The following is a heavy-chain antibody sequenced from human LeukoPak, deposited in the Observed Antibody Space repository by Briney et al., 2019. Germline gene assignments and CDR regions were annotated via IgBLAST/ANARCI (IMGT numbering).Heavy chain of an antibody. Sequence: PGGPLRLSCAASGFTFSSYAMSWVRQAPGKGLEWVSAISGSGGSTYYADSVKGRFTISRDNSKNTLYLQMNSLRAEDTAVYYCAKNPRYSYGYYLSYFDYWGQGTLVTVSS. CDR2: ISGSGGST. D-gene: IGHD5-18*01. CDR3: AKNPRYSYGYYLSYFDY. V-gene: IGHV3-23*01. J-gene: IGHJ4*02. CDR1: GFTFSSYA.